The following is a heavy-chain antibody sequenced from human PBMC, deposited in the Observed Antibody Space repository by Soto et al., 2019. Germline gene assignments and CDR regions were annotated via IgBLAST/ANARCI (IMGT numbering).Heavy chain of an antibody. V-gene: IGHV6-1*01. J-gene: IGHJ6*02. Sequence: PSQTLSLTCAISGDSVSSNSAAWNWIRQSPSRGLEWLGRTYYRSKWYNDFAVSVKSRVTISPDTSKNQFSLQLNSVTPEDTAVYYCARTDVIMSYHSFGMDGWGPGTTVTVSS. CDR2: TYYRSKWYN. D-gene: IGHD2-21*01. CDR1: GDSVSSNSAA. CDR3: ARTDVIMSYHSFGMDG.